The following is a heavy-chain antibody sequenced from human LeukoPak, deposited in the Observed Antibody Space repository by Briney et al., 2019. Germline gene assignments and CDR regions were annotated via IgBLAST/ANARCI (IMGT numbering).Heavy chain of an antibody. Sequence: GSSVKVSCTASGGTFSSYAISWVRQAPGQGLEWMGRIIPILGIANYAQKFQGRVTITADKSTSTAYMELSSLRSEDTAVYYCARDRVTMVRGDYYYYYGMDVWGQGTTVTVSS. CDR1: GGTFSSYA. D-gene: IGHD3-10*01. V-gene: IGHV1-69*04. CDR3: ARDRVTMVRGDYYYYYGMDV. CDR2: IIPILGIA. J-gene: IGHJ6*02.